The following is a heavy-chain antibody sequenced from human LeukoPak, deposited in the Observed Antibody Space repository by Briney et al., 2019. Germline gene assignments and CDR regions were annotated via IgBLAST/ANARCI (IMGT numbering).Heavy chain of an antibody. D-gene: IGHD3-10*01. CDR2: ISAYNGNT. Sequence: ASVKVSCKASGYTCTNYGISWVRRAPGQGLEWMGWISAYNGNTNYAQKLQGRVTMTTDTSTSTAYMELRSLRSDDTAVYYCARSGSGFYYYMDVWGKGTTFTVSS. CDR3: ARSGSGFYYYMDV. J-gene: IGHJ6*03. V-gene: IGHV1-18*01. CDR1: GYTCTNYG.